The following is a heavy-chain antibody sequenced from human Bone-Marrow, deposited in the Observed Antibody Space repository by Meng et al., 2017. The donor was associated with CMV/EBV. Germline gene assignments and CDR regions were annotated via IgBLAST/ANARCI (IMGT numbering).Heavy chain of an antibody. CDR2: IYPGDSDT. D-gene: IGHD2-15*01. J-gene: IGHJ3*02. Sequence: GESLKISRKGSGYSFTSYWIGWVRQMPGKGLEWKGIIYPGDSDTRYSPSFQGQVTISADKSISTAYLQWSSLQASDTAMYYCATPRKVGRLGAFDIWGQGTMVAAS. CDR3: ATPRKVGRLGAFDI. V-gene: IGHV5-51*01. CDR1: GYSFTSYW.